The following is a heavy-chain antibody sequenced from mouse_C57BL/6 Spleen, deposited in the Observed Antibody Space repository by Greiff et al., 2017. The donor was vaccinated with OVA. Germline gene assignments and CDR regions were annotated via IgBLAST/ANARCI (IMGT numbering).Heavy chain of an antibody. CDR1: GFSITSGYY. CDR3: AREDDYDGWFAY. V-gene: IGHV3-6*01. CDR2: ISYDGSN. D-gene: IGHD2-4*01. J-gene: IGHJ3*01. Sequence: EVKLMESGPGLVKPSQSLSLTCSVTGFSITSGYYWNWIRQFPGNKLEWMGYISYDGSNTSYPSLKNRISITRDTSKNQFFLKLNSVTTEDTATYYCAREDDYDGWFAYWGQGTLVTVSA.